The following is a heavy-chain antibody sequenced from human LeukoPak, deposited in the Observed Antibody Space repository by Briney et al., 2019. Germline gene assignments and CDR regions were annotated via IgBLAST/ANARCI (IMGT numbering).Heavy chain of an antibody. Sequence: VASVKVSCEASGYTFTGYYMHWVRQAPGQGLEWMGRINPNSGGTDYAQKFQGRVTMTRDTSISTAYMELSRLRSDDTALYYCAREGASSGCYVDHWGQGTLVTVSS. CDR3: AREGASSGCYVDH. V-gene: IGHV1-2*06. CDR1: GYTFTGYY. J-gene: IGHJ4*02. CDR2: INPNSGGT. D-gene: IGHD6-19*01.